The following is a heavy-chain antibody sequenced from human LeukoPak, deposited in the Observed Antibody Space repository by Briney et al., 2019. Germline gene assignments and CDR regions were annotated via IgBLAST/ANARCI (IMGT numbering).Heavy chain of an antibody. D-gene: IGHD6-6*01. V-gene: IGHV3-23*01. CDR2: ISGSGGST. Sequence: GSLRLSCAASGFTFSSYAMSWVRQAPGKGLEWVSAISGSGGSTYYADSVKGRFTISRDNSKNTLYLQMNNLRAEDTAVYYCAKSSSSSGGLRYFDYWGQGTLVTVSS. CDR3: AKSSSSSGGLRYFDY. CDR1: GFTFSSYA. J-gene: IGHJ4*02.